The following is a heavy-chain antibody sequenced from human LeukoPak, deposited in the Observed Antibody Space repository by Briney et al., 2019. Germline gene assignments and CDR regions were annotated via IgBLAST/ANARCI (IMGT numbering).Heavy chain of an antibody. CDR1: GFTFSSYS. D-gene: IGHD6-25*01. CDR3: ALHGGSI. J-gene: IGHJ3*02. V-gene: IGHV3-21*04. Sequence: PGGSLRLSCAASGFTFSSYSMNWVRQAPGKGLEWVSFISTSSSYIYYADSVKGRFTISRDNFKNTLYLQMNSLRAEDTAVYYCALHGGSIWGQGTMVTVSS. CDR2: ISTSSSYI.